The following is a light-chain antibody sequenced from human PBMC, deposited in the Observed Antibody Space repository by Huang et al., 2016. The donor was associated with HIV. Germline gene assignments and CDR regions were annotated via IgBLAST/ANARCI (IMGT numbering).Light chain of an antibody. J-gene: IGKJ2*01. CDR3: QQSYSITRYT. CDR1: QNIGRD. V-gene: IGKV1-39*01. CDR2: AAS. Sequence: DIQMTQSPSSLSASVGDRVTITCRASQNIGRDLNWYQQKSGKAPKLLIYAASSLQRGVPSRFSGIGFGTDFTLTISSLQPEDFATYYCQQSYSITRYTFGQGTKVEIK.